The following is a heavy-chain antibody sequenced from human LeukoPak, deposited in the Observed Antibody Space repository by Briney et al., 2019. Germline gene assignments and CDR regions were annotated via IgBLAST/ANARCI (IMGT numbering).Heavy chain of an antibody. V-gene: IGHV4-34*01. Sequence: PSETLSLTCGVSGGSFSISYWSWIRQPPGKGLEWIGQIYHSGGANYNPSLRSRVTISIDTSKNQFSLKLSSVTAADTAVYYCARRYYDSSGSVHFDYWGQGTLVTVSS. CDR1: GGSFSISY. D-gene: IGHD3-22*01. CDR2: IYHSGGA. CDR3: ARRYYDSSGSVHFDY. J-gene: IGHJ4*02.